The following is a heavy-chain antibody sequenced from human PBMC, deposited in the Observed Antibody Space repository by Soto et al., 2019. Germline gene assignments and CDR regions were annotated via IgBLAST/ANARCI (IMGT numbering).Heavy chain of an antibody. CDR2: IYHSGST. CDR3: ARQLGYCSSTSCRLYAFDI. D-gene: IGHD2-2*01. V-gene: IGHV4-4*02. Sequence: QVQLQESGPGLVKPSGTLSLTCAVSSGSISSSNWWSWVRQPPGKGLEWIGEIYHSGSTNYNPSLKRRVTISVDKSKNQFSLKLSSVTAADTAVYYCARQLGYCSSTSCRLYAFDIWGQGTMVTVSS. CDR1: SGSISSSNW. J-gene: IGHJ3*02.